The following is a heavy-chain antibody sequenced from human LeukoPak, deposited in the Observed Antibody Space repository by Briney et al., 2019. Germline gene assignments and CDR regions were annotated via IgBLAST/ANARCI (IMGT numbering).Heavy chain of an antibody. J-gene: IGHJ4*02. Sequence: SETLSLTCAVYGGSFSGYYWSWIRQPPGKGLEWIGEINHSGSTNYNPSLKSRVTISVDTSKNQFSLKLSSVTAADTAVYYCARYVGYCSGGSCYLSRGQYYFDYWSQGTLVTVSS. CDR3: ARYVGYCSGGSCYLSRGQYYFDY. V-gene: IGHV4-34*01. CDR1: GGSFSGYY. D-gene: IGHD2-15*01. CDR2: INHSGST.